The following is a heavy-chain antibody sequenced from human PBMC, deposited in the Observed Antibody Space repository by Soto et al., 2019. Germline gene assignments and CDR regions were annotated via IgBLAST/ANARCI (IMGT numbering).Heavy chain of an antibody. Sequence: ASVKVSCKASGGTFSSYAISWVRQAPGQGLEWMGGIIPIFGTANYAQKFQGRVTITADESTSTAYMELSSLRSEDTAVYYCARGYDFWSGYYYPYAMDVWGQGTTVTVSS. V-gene: IGHV1-69*13. CDR2: IIPIFGTA. J-gene: IGHJ6*02. CDR3: ARGYDFWSGYYYPYAMDV. D-gene: IGHD3-3*01. CDR1: GGTFSSYA.